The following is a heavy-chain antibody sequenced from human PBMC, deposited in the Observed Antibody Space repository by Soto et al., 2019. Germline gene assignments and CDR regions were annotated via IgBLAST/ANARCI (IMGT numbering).Heavy chain of an antibody. CDR3: ARVRDYYGSGSYKLGYYGMDV. J-gene: IGHJ6*02. CDR1: GGTFSSYA. D-gene: IGHD3-10*01. V-gene: IGHV1-69*12. Sequence: QVQLVQSGAEVKKPGSSVKVSCKASGGTFSSYAISWVRQAPGQGLEWMGGIIPIFGTANYAQKFQGRVTITADESTSTAYMGLSSLRSEDTAVYYCARVRDYYGSGSYKLGYYGMDVWGQGTTVTVSS. CDR2: IIPIFGTA.